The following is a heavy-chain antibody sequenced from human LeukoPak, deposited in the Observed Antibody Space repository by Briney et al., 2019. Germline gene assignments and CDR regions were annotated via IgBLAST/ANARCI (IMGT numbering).Heavy chain of an antibody. Sequence: PSETLSLTCAVYGGSFSGYYWSWIRQPPGKGLEWIGEINHSGSTNYNPSLKNRVTISVDTSKNQFSLKLSSVTAADTAVYYCARGIWGSFDYWGQGTLVTVSS. CDR1: GGSFSGYY. D-gene: IGHD7-27*01. J-gene: IGHJ4*02. CDR2: INHSGST. CDR3: ARGIWGSFDY. V-gene: IGHV4-34*01.